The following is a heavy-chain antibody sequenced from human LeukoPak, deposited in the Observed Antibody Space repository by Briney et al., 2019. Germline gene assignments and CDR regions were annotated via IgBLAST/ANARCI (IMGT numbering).Heavy chain of an antibody. D-gene: IGHD4-17*01. V-gene: IGHV4-59*01. J-gene: IGHJ2*01. CDR3: ARGGYTTGGYWYLDL. CDR1: GGSISTYY. CDR2: IYCRGST. Sequence: SETLSLTCTVSGGSISTYYWSWLRQPPGKGLEWIGYIYCRGSTSYNPSLKSRVTILVDTSKTQFSLNLSSVTAADTAVYYCARGGYTTGGYWYLDLWGRGTLVTVSS.